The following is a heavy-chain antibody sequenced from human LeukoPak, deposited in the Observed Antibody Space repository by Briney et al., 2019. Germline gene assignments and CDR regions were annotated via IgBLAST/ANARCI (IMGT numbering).Heavy chain of an antibody. J-gene: IGHJ6*03. CDR3: ARDHGYSYDLVHYYYYLDF. V-gene: IGHV4-59*01. Sequence: KPSETLSLTCTVSGGSISSYYWSWIRQPPGKGLEWIGYIYYSGSTNYNPSLKSRVTISVDTSKNQFSLKLSSVTAADTAVYYCARDHGYSYDLVHYYYYLDFWGKGTTVTVSS. CDR1: GGSISSYY. CDR2: IYYSGST. D-gene: IGHD5-18*01.